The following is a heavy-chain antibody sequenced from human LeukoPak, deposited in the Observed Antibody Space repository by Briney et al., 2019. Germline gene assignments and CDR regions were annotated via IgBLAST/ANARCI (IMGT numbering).Heavy chain of an antibody. D-gene: IGHD3-3*01. V-gene: IGHV3-23*01. CDR3: ARDPGVVAFHYFDF. CDR1: GFTFSSHA. Sequence: GGSLRLSXAASGFTFSSHAMAWVRQAPGKGLEWVSAIGGRGGSTYYADSVKGRFTISRDNSKNTLYLQMNSLRAEDTALYYCARDPGVVAFHYFDFWGQGTLVTVSS. CDR2: IGGRGGST. J-gene: IGHJ4*02.